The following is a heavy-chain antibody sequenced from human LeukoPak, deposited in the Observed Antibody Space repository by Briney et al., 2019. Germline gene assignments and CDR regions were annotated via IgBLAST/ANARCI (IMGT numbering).Heavy chain of an antibody. CDR2: IYHSGST. CDR3: ARDRARITIFGVESGYFDY. Sequence: NPSETLSLTCAVSGYSISSSYYWGWIRPPPGKGLEWIGTIYHSGSTHYNPSLKSRVTPSVDTSKNQFSLKLRSVTAADTAVYYCARDRARITIFGVESGYFDYWGQGTLVTVSS. J-gene: IGHJ4*02. V-gene: IGHV4-38-2*02. CDR1: GYSISSSYY. D-gene: IGHD3-3*01.